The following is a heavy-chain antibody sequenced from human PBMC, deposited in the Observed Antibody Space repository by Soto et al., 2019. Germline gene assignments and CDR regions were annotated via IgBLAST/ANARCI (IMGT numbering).Heavy chain of an antibody. CDR1: GGYFSGYY. Sequence: SETLSLTCAVYGGYFSGYYWSWIRQPPGKGLGWIGEINHSGSTNYNPSLKSRVNISVDTSKNQFSLKLSSVTAAVTAVYYCARLQLLLLFYYYYGMDLWGQGTTVTVCS. D-gene: IGHD2-15*01. CDR2: INHSGST. CDR3: ARLQLLLLFYYYYGMDL. V-gene: IGHV4-34*01. J-gene: IGHJ6*02.